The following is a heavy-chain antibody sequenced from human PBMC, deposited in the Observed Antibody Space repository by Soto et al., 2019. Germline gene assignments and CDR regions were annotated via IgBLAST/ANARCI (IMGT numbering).Heavy chain of an antibody. Sequence: PGGSLRLSCAASGFTFSSYAMHWVRQAPGKGLEWVAVISYDGSNKYYADSVKGRFTISRDNSKNTLYLQMNSLRAEDTAVYYCAGYCSSTSCRPGLYFDYWGQGTLVTVSS. CDR2: ISYDGSNK. V-gene: IGHV3-30-3*01. CDR3: AGYCSSTSCRPGLYFDY. D-gene: IGHD2-2*01. J-gene: IGHJ4*02. CDR1: GFTFSSYA.